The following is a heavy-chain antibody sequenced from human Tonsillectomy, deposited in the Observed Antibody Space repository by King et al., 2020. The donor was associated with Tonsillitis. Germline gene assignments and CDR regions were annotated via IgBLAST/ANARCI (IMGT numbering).Heavy chain of an antibody. CDR3: ARGGEYYYGSGSYSPANWFDP. D-gene: IGHD3-10*01. V-gene: IGHV4-34*01. CDR1: GASFSGYY. J-gene: IGHJ5*02. CDR2: INHSGST. Sequence: VQLQQWGAGLLKPSETLSLTCAVYGASFSGYYWTWIRQPPGKGLEWIGEINHSGSTNYNPSLKSRVTISVDTSKNQFSLKLSSVTAADTAVYYCARGGEYYYGSGSYSPANWFDPWGQGTLVTVSS.